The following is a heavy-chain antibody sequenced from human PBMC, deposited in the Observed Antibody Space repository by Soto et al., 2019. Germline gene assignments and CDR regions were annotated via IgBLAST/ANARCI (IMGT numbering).Heavy chain of an antibody. CDR1: GYSISSAYY. Sequence: QVQLQESGPGLVKPSETLSLTCTVSGYSISSAYYWGWIRQPPGKGLEWIATVDHSGSTYYNPSLKSRVTISLAPSKNHFSLKLGSVTAADTAVYYCAREAFGGGRIYYGSHHDSWGQGILVTVSS. CDR2: VDHSGST. CDR3: AREAFGGGRIYYGSHHDS. D-gene: IGHD3-16*01. V-gene: IGHV4-38-2*02. J-gene: IGHJ4*02.